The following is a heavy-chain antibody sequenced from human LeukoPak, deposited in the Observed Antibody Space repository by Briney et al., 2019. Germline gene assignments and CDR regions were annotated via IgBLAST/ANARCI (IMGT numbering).Heavy chain of an antibody. V-gene: IGHV4-38-2*01. J-gene: IGHJ4*02. Sequence: SETLSLTCAVSGYSISSGYHWGWIRQPPGKGLEWIGSIYHRGNTYYNPSLKSRVTLSVDTSKNQFFLKLTSVTAADTAVYYCARVNWLFDYWGQGTLATVSS. CDR3: ARVNWLFDY. CDR1: GYSISSGYH. D-gene: IGHD1-20*01. CDR2: IYHRGNT.